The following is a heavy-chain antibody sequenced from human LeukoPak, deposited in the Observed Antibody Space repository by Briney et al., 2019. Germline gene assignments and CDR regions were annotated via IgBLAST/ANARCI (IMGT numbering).Heavy chain of an antibody. J-gene: IGHJ4*02. CDR1: GGSISSYY. V-gene: IGHV4-4*07. CDR2: IYTSGST. Sequence: SETLSLTCTVSGGSISSYYWSWIRQPAGKGLEWLGRIYTSGSTNYNPPLKSRVTISVDKSKNQFSLKLSSVTAADTAVYYCARDWHYGPFDYWGQGTLVTVSS. D-gene: IGHD4-17*01. CDR3: ARDWHYGPFDY.